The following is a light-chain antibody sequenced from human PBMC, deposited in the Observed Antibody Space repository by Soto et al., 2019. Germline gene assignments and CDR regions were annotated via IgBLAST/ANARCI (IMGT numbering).Light chain of an antibody. V-gene: IGKV3-20*01. CDR3: QQYGTSPLT. CDR1: QSVGSTY. Sequence: EIVLTRSPGTRSLSPGERATLSCSASQSVGSTYLAWYQQKPGQAPKLLIYGVSSRATGIPDRFSGSGSGTDFKMTIRRLEPEDFAVYDCQQYGTSPLTFGPGTKVDI. J-gene: IGKJ3*01. CDR2: GVS.